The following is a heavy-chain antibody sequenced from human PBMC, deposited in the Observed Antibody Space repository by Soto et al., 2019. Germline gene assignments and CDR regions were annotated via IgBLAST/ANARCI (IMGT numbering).Heavy chain of an antibody. D-gene: IGHD2-21*02. CDR1: GFTFSSYG. CDR3: ARCGGDCSWFDP. V-gene: IGHV3-33*01. Sequence: QVQLVESGGGVVQPGRSLRLSCAASGFTFSSYGMHWVRQAPGKGLEWVAVIWYDGSNKYYADSVKGRFTISRDNSKNTLYLQMNSLRAEDTAVYYGARCGGDCSWFDPWGQGTLVTVSS. CDR2: IWYDGSNK. J-gene: IGHJ5*02.